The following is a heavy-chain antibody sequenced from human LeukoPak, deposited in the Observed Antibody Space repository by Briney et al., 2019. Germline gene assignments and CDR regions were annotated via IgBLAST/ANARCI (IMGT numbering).Heavy chain of an antibody. CDR2: IKQDGSEK. CDR1: GFTFTTYW. D-gene: IGHD4-17*01. V-gene: IGHV3-7*01. J-gene: IGHJ4*02. CDR3: ARDRHYVVVDY. Sequence: PGGSLRLSCAASGFTFTTYWMTWVRQAPGKGLEWVANIKQDGSEKYYVDSVKGRFTISRDNAKNSLYLQMNSLRAEDTAVYYCARDRHYVVVDYWGQGTLVTVSS.